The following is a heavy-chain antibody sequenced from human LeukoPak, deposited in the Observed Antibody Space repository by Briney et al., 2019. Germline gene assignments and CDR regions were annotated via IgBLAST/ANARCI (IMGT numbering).Heavy chain of an antibody. Sequence: PSETLSLTCIVSGGSIKNYYWSWIRQPPGKGLEYIGYIYYTGSTNYNPSLKSRVTISVDTSKNQFSLRLSSVTAADTAVYYCARDLGPPYYYGSGSFDYWGQGTLVTVSS. D-gene: IGHD3-10*01. CDR3: ARDLGPPYYYGSGSFDY. V-gene: IGHV4-59*12. CDR2: IYYTGST. J-gene: IGHJ4*02. CDR1: GGSIKNYY.